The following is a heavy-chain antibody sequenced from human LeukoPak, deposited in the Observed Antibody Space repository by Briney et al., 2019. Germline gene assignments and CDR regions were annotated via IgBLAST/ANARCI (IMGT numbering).Heavy chain of an antibody. CDR2: ISYDGSNK. CDR1: GFTFSSYG. CDR3: AKAQGSHYYYYGMDV. V-gene: IGHV3-30*18. Sequence: PGGSLRLSCAASGFTFSSYGMHWVRQAPGKGLEWVAVISYDGSNKYYADSVKGRFTISRDNSKNTLYLQMNSLRAEDTAVYYCAKAQGSHYYYYGMDVWGQGTTVTVSS. J-gene: IGHJ6*02. D-gene: IGHD3-10*01.